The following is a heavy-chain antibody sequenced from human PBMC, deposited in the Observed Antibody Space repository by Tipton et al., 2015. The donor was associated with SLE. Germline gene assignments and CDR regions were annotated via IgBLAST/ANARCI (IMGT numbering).Heavy chain of an antibody. V-gene: IGHV4-34*01. CDR3: ARRCAKGLGY. J-gene: IGHJ4*02. D-gene: IGHD4/OR15-4a*01. CDR2: INHSGST. Sequence: TLSLTCAFYGGAFRVFYWAWVRPPPGGGGGGVGEINHSGSTNYNPSLKSRVTISVDTSKNQFSLKLRSVTAADAAVYYCARRCAKGLGYWGQGTLVTVSS. CDR1: GGAFRVFY.